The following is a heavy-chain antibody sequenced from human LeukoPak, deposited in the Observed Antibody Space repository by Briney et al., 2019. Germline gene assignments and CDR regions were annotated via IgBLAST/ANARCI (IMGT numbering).Heavy chain of an antibody. J-gene: IGHJ4*02. CDR2: IGTAGDT. V-gene: IGHV3-13*01. CDR1: GFTFSSYD. Sequence: GGSLRLSCAASGFTFSSYDMHWVRQATGKGLEWVSAIGTAGDTYYPGSVKGRFTISRENAKNSLYLQMNSPRAGDTAVYYCARATGDYDSSGYYHFDYWGQGTLVTVSS. D-gene: IGHD3-22*01. CDR3: ARATGDYDSSGYYHFDY.